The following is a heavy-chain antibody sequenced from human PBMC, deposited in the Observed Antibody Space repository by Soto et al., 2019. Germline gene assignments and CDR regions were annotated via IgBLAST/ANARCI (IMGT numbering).Heavy chain of an antibody. V-gene: IGHV5-51*01. CDR2: IYPGDSDT. D-gene: IGHD3-22*01. J-gene: IGHJ3*02. CDR3: AKQDDRGALEI. CDR1: GKAFTSFW. Sequence: GESLKISCKISGKAFTSFWFACVRQMPGRGLEWMGNIYPGDSDTRYTPPFQGQVAISADKSTNTAYLQWHSLQASDTALYYCAKQDDRGALEIWGQGTKVTVS.